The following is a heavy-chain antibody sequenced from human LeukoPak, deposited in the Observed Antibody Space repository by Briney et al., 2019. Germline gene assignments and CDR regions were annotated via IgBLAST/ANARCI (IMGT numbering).Heavy chain of an antibody. CDR3: ARHDMGDFWSGYYTGTDWFDP. CDR2: IYPGDSDT. Sequence: GESLKISYKGSGYSFTSYWIGWVRQMPGKGLEWMGIIYPGDSDTRYSPSFQGQVTISADKSISTAYLQWSSLKASDTAMYYCARHDMGDFWSGYYTGTDWFDPWGQGTLVTVSS. CDR1: GYSFTSYW. D-gene: IGHD3-3*01. J-gene: IGHJ5*02. V-gene: IGHV5-51*01.